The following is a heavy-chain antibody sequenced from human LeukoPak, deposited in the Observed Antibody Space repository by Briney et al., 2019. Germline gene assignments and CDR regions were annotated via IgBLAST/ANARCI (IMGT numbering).Heavy chain of an antibody. CDR3: ARAGYCSSTSCYLSRYYYMDV. CDR1: GFTFSSYS. J-gene: IGHJ6*03. V-gene: IGHV3-48*04. Sequence: GGSLRLSCAASGFTFSSYSMNWVRQAPGKGLEWVSYISSSSSTIYYADSVKGRFTISRDNAKNSLYLQMNSLRAEDTAVYYCARAGYCSSTSCYLSRYYYMDVWGKGTTVTVSS. D-gene: IGHD2-2*01. CDR2: ISSSSSTI.